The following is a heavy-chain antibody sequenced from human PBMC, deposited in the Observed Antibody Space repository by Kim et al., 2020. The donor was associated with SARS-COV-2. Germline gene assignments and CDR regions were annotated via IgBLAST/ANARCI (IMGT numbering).Heavy chain of an antibody. Sequence: SETLSLTCAVYGGSFSGYFWYWICQRQGQGMELLGEINLCGSSNTNQTLTRKITLSVDMSKTQFYLSLRFVTAADTAYYYCTRGRAGVDPAPLLGLGPHYGCFFMDGWGQGTTVTVSS. D-gene: IGHD2-2*02. J-gene: IGHJ6*02. CDR3: TRGRAGVDPAPLLGLGPHYGCFFMDG. CDR1: GGSFSGYF. V-gene: IGHV4-34*05. CDR2: INLCGSS.